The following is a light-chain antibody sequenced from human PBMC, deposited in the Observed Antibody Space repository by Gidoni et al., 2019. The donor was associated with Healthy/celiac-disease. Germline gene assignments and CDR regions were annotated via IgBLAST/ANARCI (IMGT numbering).Light chain of an antibody. J-gene: IGKJ1*01. CDR3: QQYNNWPCT. V-gene: IGKV3-15*01. Sequence: EIVMTLSPPTLSVSAGERATLSCRASQSISSNLAWYQQKPGHAPRLLIYGASTRPTGIPARFSGSGSGTEFTLTISSLQSEDFAVYYCQQYNNWPCTFGQGTKVEIK. CDR1: QSISSN. CDR2: GAS.